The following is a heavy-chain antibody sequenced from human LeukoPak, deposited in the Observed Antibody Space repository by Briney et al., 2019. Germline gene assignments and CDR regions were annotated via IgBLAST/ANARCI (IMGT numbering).Heavy chain of an antibody. D-gene: IGHD6-13*01. CDR3: ARSAAAAGGQYFAY. CDR2: IYTNADT. J-gene: IGHJ4*02. CDR1: GGSISSYY. V-gene: IGHV4-4*07. Sequence: KSSETLSLTCTVSGGSISSYYWSWIRQPAGQGLEWIGRIYTNADTKYDPSLKSRVTMSVDTSKNQLSLKVRSVTAADTAVSYCARSAAAAGGQYFAYRCQGTVVTVSS.